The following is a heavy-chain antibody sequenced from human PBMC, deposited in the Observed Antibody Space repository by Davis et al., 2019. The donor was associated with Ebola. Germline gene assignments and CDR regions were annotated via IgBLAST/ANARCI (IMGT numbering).Heavy chain of an antibody. V-gene: IGHV3-74*01. J-gene: IGHJ6*02. Sequence: HTGGSLRLSCAASGFSVNYYWMHWVRQAPGKGLVWVSRIKSDGTITTYADSVKGRFTISRDNAKNTLYLQMNSLRAEDTAVYYCARDVYHMDVWGQGTTVTVSS. CDR3: ARDVYHMDV. CDR1: GFSVNYYW. CDR2: IKSDGTIT. D-gene: IGHD5/OR15-5a*01.